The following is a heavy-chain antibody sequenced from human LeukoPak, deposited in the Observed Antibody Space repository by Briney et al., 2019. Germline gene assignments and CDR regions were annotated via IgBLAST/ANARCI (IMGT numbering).Heavy chain of an antibody. CDR1: GFTFSTYS. J-gene: IGHJ4*02. V-gene: IGHV3-21*01. D-gene: IGHD1-7*01. CDR3: AREGPTGAKSPDFDY. CDR2: ISSSSYI. Sequence: GGSLRLSCAASGFTFSTYSMNWVRQAPGKGLEWVSSISSSSYIYYADSVKGRFTISRDNAKNSLYLQMNSLRAEDTAVYYCAREGPTGAKSPDFDYWGQGTLVTVSS.